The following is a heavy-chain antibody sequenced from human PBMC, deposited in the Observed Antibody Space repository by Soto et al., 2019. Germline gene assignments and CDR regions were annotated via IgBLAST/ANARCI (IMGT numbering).Heavy chain of an antibody. V-gene: IGHV3-21*01. CDR3: AREIAAALNWFDP. CDR2: ISSSSSYI. CDR1: GFTFSSYS. J-gene: IGHJ5*02. D-gene: IGHD6-13*01. Sequence: GGSLRLSCAASGFTFSSYSMNWVRQAPGKGLEWVSSISSSSSYIYYADSVKGRFTISRDNAKNSLYLQMNSLRAEDTAVYYCAREIAAALNWFDPWGQGTLVTVSS.